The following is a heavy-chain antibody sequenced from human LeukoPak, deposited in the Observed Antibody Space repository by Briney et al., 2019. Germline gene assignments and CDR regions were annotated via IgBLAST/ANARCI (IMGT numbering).Heavy chain of an antibody. D-gene: IGHD5-18*01. CDR2: IYYSGST. J-gene: IGHJ4*02. CDR1: GYSISSGYF. V-gene: IGHV4-38-2*02. Sequence: KPSETLSLTCTVSGYSISSGYFWGWIRQPPGKGLEWIGYIYYSGSTNYNPSLKSRVTISVDTSKNQFSLKLSSVTAADTAVYYCARDRSGGYSYDWGQGTLVTVSS. CDR3: ARDRSGGYSYD.